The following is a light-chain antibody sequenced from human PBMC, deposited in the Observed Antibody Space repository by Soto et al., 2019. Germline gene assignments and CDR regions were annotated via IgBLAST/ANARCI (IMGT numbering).Light chain of an antibody. CDR2: QDS. CDR3: QAWDSSRYV. V-gene: IGLV3-1*01. Sequence: SYELTQPPSVSVSPGQTASITCSGDKLGDKYARWYQQKPGQSPVLVIYQDSKRPSGIPERFSGSNSGNTATLTISGTQAMDEADYYCQAWDSSRYVFGTGTKVTVL. CDR1: KLGDKY. J-gene: IGLJ1*01.